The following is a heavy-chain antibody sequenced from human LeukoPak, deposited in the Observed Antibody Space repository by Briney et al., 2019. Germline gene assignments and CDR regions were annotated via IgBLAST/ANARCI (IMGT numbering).Heavy chain of an antibody. CDR2: MNPNSGNT. J-gene: IGHJ4*02. V-gene: IGHV1-8*01. CDR3: AREQQLEGGFDY. Sequence: GASVKVSCTASGYTFTSYDINWVRQAPGQGLEWMGWMNPNSGNTGYAQKFQGRVTMTRNTSISTAYMELSSLRSEDTAVYYCAREQQLEGGFDYWGQGTLVTVSS. CDR1: GYTFTSYD. D-gene: IGHD6-13*01.